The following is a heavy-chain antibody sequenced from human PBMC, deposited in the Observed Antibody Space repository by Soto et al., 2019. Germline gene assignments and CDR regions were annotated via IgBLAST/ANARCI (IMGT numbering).Heavy chain of an antibody. V-gene: IGHV4-31*03. CDR1: VGSISSGGYY. D-gene: IGHD2-21*01. J-gene: IGHJ4*02. Sequence: TLSLPCTFSVGSISSGGYYWSWIRQHPGKGLEWIGYIYYSGSTYYNPSLKSRVTISVDTSKNQFSLKLSSVTAADTAVYYCARTPVVRIYYFDYWGQGTLVTVSS. CDR2: IYYSGST. CDR3: ARTPVVRIYYFDY.